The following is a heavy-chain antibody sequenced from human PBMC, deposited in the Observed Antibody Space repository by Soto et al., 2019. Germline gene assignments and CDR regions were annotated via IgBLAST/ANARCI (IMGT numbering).Heavy chain of an antibody. CDR2: INAGNGNT. Sequence: ASVKVSCKASGYIFTNSAMHWVRQAPGQRLEWMGWINAGNGNTKYSQRFQGRVTITRDTSASTAYMELSSLRSEDTALYYCARIREGYWGQGTLVTVSS. J-gene: IGHJ4*02. CDR1: GYIFTNSA. V-gene: IGHV1-3*01. CDR3: ARIREGY. D-gene: IGHD1-26*01.